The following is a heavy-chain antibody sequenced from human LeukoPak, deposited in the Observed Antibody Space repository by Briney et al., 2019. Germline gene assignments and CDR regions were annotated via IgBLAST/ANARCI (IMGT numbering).Heavy chain of an antibody. Sequence: PGRSLRLSCAASGFTFSSYGMHWVRQAPGKGLEWVAVIWYDGSNKYYADSVKGRFTISRDNSKNTLYLQMNSLRAEDTAVYYCARGAGTALHDYWGQGTLVTVSS. CDR2: IWYDGSNK. CDR1: GFTFSSYG. V-gene: IGHV3-33*08. D-gene: IGHD6-19*01. J-gene: IGHJ4*02. CDR3: ARGAGTALHDY.